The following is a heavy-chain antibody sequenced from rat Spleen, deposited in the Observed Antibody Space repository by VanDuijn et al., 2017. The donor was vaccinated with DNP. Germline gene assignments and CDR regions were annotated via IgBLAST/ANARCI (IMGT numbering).Heavy chain of an antibody. CDR1: GFTFNNYW. V-gene: IGHV5-31*01. CDR2: ITNTGGST. Sequence: EVQLVESGGGLVQPGRSLKLSCVASGFTFNNYWMTWIRQAPGKGLEWVASITNTGGSTYYPDSVKGRFTISRDNAKSTLYLQMNSLRSEDTATYYCTRDRAYYGYNYPFDYWGQGVMVTVSS. CDR3: TRDRAYYGYNYPFDY. D-gene: IGHD1-9*01. J-gene: IGHJ2*01.